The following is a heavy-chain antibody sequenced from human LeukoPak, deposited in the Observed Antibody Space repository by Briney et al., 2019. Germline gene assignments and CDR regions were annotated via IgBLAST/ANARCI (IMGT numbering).Heavy chain of an antibody. CDR3: ARDNYDSSGYYEHALDL. CDR1: GGSISSGDYY. CDR2: IYYTGST. V-gene: IGHV4-30-4*01. J-gene: IGHJ3*01. D-gene: IGHD3-22*01. Sequence: SETLSLTCTVSGGSISSGDYYWTWIRQPPGKGLEWIAYIYYTGSTYYNPSLKSRVTISVDTTKNQFSLKMTSLTAADTAVYYCARDNYDSSGYYEHALDLWGQGTMVTVSS.